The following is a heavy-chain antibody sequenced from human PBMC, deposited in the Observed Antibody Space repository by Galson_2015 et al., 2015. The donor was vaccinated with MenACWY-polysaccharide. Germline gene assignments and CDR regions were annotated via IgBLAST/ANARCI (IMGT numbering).Heavy chain of an antibody. Sequence: SLRLSCAASGFTFKHYGMHWVRQAPGKGLEWVAFIRHDGTNEDYVDSVRGRFTISRDNSKNTLYLQMSSLRTEDTAVYFCAKVTEMASSRRPFDVWGQGTMVTVSS. CDR2: IRHDGTNE. CDR1: GFTFKHYG. CDR3: AKVTEMASSRRPFDV. V-gene: IGHV3-30*02. D-gene: IGHD5-24*01. J-gene: IGHJ3*01.